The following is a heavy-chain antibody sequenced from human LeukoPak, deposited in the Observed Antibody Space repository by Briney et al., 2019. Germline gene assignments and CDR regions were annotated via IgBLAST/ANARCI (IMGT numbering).Heavy chain of an antibody. CDR2: ISYDGSNK. CDR3: AKTFHYYDSSGYFRLYYFDY. D-gene: IGHD3-22*01. Sequence: PGGSLRLSCAASGFTFSSYGMHWVRQAPGKGLEWVAVISYDGSNKYYVDSVKGRFTISRDNSKNTLYLQMNSLRAEDTAVYYCAKTFHYYDSSGYFRLYYFDYWGQGTLVTVSS. V-gene: IGHV3-30*18. J-gene: IGHJ4*02. CDR1: GFTFSSYG.